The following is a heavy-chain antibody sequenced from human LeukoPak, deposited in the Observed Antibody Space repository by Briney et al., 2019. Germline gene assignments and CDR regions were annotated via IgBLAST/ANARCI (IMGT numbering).Heavy chain of an antibody. CDR3: ARGHRDYGDYDFDY. CDR1: GGSISSYY. CDR2: IYYSGST. V-gene: IGHV4-59*01. Sequence: SETLSLTCTVSGGSISSYYWSWIRQPPGKGLEWIGYIYYSGSTNYNPSLKSRVTISVDTSKNQFSLKLSSVTAADTAVYYCARGHRDYGDYDFDYWGQGTLVTVSS. D-gene: IGHD4-17*01. J-gene: IGHJ4*02.